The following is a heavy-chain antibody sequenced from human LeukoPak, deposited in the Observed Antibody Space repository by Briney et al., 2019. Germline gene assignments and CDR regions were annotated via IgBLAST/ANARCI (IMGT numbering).Heavy chain of an antibody. CDR1: GGSISPYY. Sequence: PSETLSLTCSVSGGSISPYYWSWIRQPPGKGLEWIGYIFYSGVTTYNPSLKSRVSISLDSPKNQFFLRLTSVTAAETAMYYCARAETLAAVYFDFWGQGRLVTVSS. V-gene: IGHV4-59*01. D-gene: IGHD6-25*01. CDR2: IFYSGVT. J-gene: IGHJ4*02. CDR3: ARAETLAAVYFDF.